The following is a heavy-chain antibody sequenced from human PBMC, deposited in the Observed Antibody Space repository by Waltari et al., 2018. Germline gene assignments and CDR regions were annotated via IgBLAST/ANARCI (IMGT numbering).Heavy chain of an antibody. CDR1: GGFISGFY. V-gene: IGHV4-59*01. Sequence: QVQLQESAPGLVKPSETLSLTCIVSGGFISGFYWSWIRQPPGKGLEWVGYIFYSGTTNYNPSLKSRVTISIDTSNNQFSLNLRSVTAADTAVYYCARGHSTRWYLDSWGQGTLVSVSS. J-gene: IGHJ4*02. D-gene: IGHD6-13*01. CDR2: IFYSGTT. CDR3: ARGHSTRWYLDS.